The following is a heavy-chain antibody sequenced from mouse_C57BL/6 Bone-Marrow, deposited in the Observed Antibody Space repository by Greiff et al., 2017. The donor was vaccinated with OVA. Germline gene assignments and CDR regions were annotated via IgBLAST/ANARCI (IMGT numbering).Heavy chain of an antibody. CDR2: IYPRSGNT. V-gene: IGHV1-81*01. Sequence: VQLQESGAELARPGASVKLSCKASGYTFTSYGISWVKQRTGQGLEWIGEIYPRSGNTYYNEKFKGKATLPADKSSSTAYMEHRSLTSEDAAVDFCAKGAGKSGYWGQGTTLTVAS. D-gene: IGHD4-1*01. CDR3: AKGAGKSGY. CDR1: GYTFTSYG. J-gene: IGHJ2*01.